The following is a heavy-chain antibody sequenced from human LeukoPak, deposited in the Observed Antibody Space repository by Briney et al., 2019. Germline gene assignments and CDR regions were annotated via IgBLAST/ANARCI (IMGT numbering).Heavy chain of an antibody. CDR1: GVSMSSSPYY. CDR2: IDYSGST. D-gene: IGHD1-26*01. J-gene: IGHJ4*02. CDR3: AKSGGYGLIDY. Sequence: SETLSLTCTVSGVSMSSSPYYWGWIRQPPGKGLEWIGSIDYSGSTYYNPSLKSRVTISVDTSNNQCSLKLTPVTAADTAVYYCAKSGGYGLIDYWGQGTLVTVSS. V-gene: IGHV4-39*01.